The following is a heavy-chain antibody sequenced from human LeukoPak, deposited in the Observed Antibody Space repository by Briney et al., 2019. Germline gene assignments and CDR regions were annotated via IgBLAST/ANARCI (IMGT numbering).Heavy chain of an antibody. CDR3: AKARAGDITAAFNY. CDR2: ISGSGGNT. V-gene: IGHV3-23*01. J-gene: IGHJ4*02. D-gene: IGHD6-13*01. Sequence: GGSLRLSCAASGFIFSSYAMNWVRQARGKGLEWVSGISGSGGNTYYADSVKGRFTISRDNSENMLNLQMNSLRAEDTAIYYCAKARAGDITAAFNYWGQGTLVTVSS. CDR1: GFIFSSYA.